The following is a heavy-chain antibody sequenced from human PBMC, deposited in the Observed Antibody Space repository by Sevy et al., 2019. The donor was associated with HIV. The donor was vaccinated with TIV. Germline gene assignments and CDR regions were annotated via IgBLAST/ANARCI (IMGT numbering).Heavy chain of an antibody. V-gene: IGHV4-34*01. D-gene: IGHD4-17*01. CDR1: YGSFSGYY. J-gene: IGHJ5*02. CDR3: ARLVPFTVWDWFDP. CDR2: INHSGST. Sequence: SETLSLTCAVYYGSFSGYYWSWIRQPPGKGLEWIGEINHSGSTNYNPSLKSRVTISVDTSKNHFSLKLSSVTAADTAVHYCARLVPFTVWDWFDPWGQGTLVTVSS.